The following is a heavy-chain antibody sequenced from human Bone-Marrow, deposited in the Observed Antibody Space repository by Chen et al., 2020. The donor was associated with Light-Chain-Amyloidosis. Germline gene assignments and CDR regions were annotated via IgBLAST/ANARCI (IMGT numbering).Heavy chain of an antibody. D-gene: IGHD5-12*01. J-gene: IGHJ4*02. V-gene: IGHV5-51*01. CDR2: IYPDDSDA. CDR3: ARRRDGYNFDY. CDR1: GYTFPNYW. Sequence: EVQLEQSGPEVKKPGGSLKISCKGSGYTFPNYWIGWVRQMPGKGLEWMGVIYPDDSDARYSPSFEVQVTISADKSITTAYLQWRSLQASDTAMYYCARRRDGYNFDYWCQGTLVTVSS.